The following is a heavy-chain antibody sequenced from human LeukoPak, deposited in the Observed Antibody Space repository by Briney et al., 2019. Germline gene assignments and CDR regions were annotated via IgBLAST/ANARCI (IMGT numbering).Heavy chain of an antibody. J-gene: IGHJ4*02. CDR2: ISGSGGST. CDR1: GFTFSSYA. CDR3: AKERGYSYGYTEDY. Sequence: GGSLRLSCATSGFTFSSYAMSWVRQAPGKGLEWVSAISGSGGSTYYADSVKGRFTISRDNSKNTLYLQMNSLRAEDTAVYYCAKERGYSYGYTEDYWGQGTLVTVSS. V-gene: IGHV3-23*01. D-gene: IGHD5-18*01.